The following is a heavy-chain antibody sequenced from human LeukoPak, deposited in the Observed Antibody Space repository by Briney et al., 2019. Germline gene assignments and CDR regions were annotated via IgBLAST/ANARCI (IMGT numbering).Heavy chain of an antibody. J-gene: IGHJ4*02. CDR2: ISGGGGTST. Sequence: PGGSLRLSCAASGFTFSSYAMNWVRQAPGEGLVWVSAISGGGGTSTYYADSVKGRFTISRDNSKNTLYLQMNSLRAEDTAVYYCAKAGSHSYFEYWGQGTLVTVSS. V-gene: IGHV3-23*01. CDR3: AKAGSHSYFEY. D-gene: IGHD1-26*01. CDR1: GFTFSSYA.